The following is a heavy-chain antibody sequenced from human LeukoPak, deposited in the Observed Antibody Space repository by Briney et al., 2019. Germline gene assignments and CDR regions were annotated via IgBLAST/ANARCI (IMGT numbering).Heavy chain of an antibody. V-gene: IGHV3-48*01. CDR1: GFTFSSYS. CDR3: ARGGTAVGGDY. D-gene: IGHD6-19*01. CDR2: ISSSSSTI. J-gene: IGHJ4*02. Sequence: GGSLRLSCAASGFTFSSYSMNWVRQAPGKGLEWVSYISSSSSTIYYPDSVKGRFTISRDNAKNSLYLQMNSLRAEDTAVYYCARGGTAVGGDYWGQGTLVTVSS.